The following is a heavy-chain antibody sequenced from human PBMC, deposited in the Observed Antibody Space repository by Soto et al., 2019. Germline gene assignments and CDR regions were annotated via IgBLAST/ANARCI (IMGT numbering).Heavy chain of an antibody. J-gene: IGHJ4*02. CDR1: GYSFTSYW. Sequence: GESLKISCKGSGYSFTSYWISWVRQMPGKGLEWMGRIDPSDSYTNYSPSFQGHVTISADKSISTAYLQWGSLKASDTAMYYCARHASWDFDYWGQGTLVTVSS. V-gene: IGHV5-10-1*01. D-gene: IGHD1-26*01. CDR3: ARHASWDFDY. CDR2: IDPSDSYT.